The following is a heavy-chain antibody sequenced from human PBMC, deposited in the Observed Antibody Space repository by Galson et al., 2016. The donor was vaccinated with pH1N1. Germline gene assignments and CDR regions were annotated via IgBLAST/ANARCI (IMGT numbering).Heavy chain of an antibody. D-gene: IGHD1-14*01. V-gene: IGHV3-30*02. CDR1: GFTFSSYG. CDR3: AKDHFGYDQSGAFDF. Sequence: SLRLSCAASGFTFSSYGIHWVRQAPGKGLEWVAMIWYDGSKKYYADSVKGRFTISRDNSKKTLYLQMNSLRARDTAVYYCAKDHFGYDQSGAFDFWGQGTMVTVSS. CDR2: IWYDGSKK. J-gene: IGHJ3*01.